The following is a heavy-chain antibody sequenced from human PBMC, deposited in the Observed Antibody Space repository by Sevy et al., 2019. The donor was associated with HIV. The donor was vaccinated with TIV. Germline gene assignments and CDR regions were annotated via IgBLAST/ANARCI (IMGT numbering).Heavy chain of an antibody. D-gene: IGHD3-3*01. J-gene: IGHJ6*02. CDR3: ARMRDFSRGYGMDV. CDR2: MNPSGNS. Sequence: ASVNVSCKASGYTFTNYEINWVRQATGQGLEWMGWMNPSGNSGYAQRFQARATMTRDTTTNTAYMELSSLRSEDTAVYYCARMRDFSRGYGMDVWGQGTTVTVSS. V-gene: IGHV1-8*01. CDR1: GYTFTNYE.